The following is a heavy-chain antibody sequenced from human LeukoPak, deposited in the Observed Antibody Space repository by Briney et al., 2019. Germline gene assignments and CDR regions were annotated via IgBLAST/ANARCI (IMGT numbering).Heavy chain of an antibody. V-gene: IGHV3-7*01. CDR2: INEDGSEE. CDR1: GFTLSSNW. CDR3: ARERRGGGAFDI. Sequence: GGSLRLSCEASGFTLSSNWMSWVRQAPGRGLEWVANINEDGSEEYYVDSVKGRFTISRDNARTPLYLQMNSLRAEDTAVYYCARERRGGGAFDIWGQGTVVTVSS. J-gene: IGHJ3*02. D-gene: IGHD3-10*01.